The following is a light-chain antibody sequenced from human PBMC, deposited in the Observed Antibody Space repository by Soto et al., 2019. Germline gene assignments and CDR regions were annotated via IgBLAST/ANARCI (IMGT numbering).Light chain of an antibody. CDR1: SSNIGSNT. Sequence: QSVRTQPPSASGTPGQRVTISCSGSSSNIGSNTVNWYQQLPGTAPKLLIYSNNQRPSGVPDRFSGSKSGTSASLAISGLQSEDEADYYCAAWDDSLNVLFGGGTKVTVL. J-gene: IGLJ2*01. CDR2: SNN. V-gene: IGLV1-44*01. CDR3: AAWDDSLNVL.